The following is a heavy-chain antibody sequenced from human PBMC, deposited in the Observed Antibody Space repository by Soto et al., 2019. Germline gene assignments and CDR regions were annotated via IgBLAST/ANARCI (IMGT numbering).Heavy chain of an antibody. CDR3: ARDSPPNDPDDYGDAFDI. J-gene: IGHJ3*02. CDR2: LYSGGST. CDR1: GFTVSSKY. V-gene: IGHV3-53*01. D-gene: IGHD4-17*01. Sequence: EVQLVESGGGLIQPGGSLRLSCAASGFTVSSKYMNWVRQAPGKGLEWVSVLYSGGSTSYADSVKGRFTVSRDNSKNTLKLQMNSLRAEDTAVYYCARDSPPNDPDDYGDAFDIWGQGTMVTVSS.